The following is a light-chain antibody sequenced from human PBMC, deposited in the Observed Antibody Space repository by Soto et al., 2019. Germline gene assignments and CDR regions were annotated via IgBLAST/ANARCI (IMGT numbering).Light chain of an antibody. V-gene: IGLV7-46*01. CDR3: LLSYSGARPVV. CDR1: TGPVTSGHY. J-gene: IGLJ2*01. CDR2: DAN. Sequence: QAVVTQEPSLTVSPGGTVTLTCGSTTGPVTSGHYPFWFQQKPGQAPRTLICDANNKYSWTPARFSGSLLGGKAALTLSGAQPEDEAEYYCLLSYSGARPVVFGGGTKLTVL.